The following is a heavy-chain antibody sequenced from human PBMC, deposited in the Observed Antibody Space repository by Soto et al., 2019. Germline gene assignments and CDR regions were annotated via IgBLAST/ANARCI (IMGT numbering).Heavy chain of an antibody. V-gene: IGHV5-51*01. CDR2: IYVADSDT. Sequence: PGESLKISCEGSGYTFSNFWIGWVRQRPGKGLESMGIIYVADSDTRYSPSFQGHVTISVDKSISTAYLQWSSLKASETAIYYCERTENPSFQFDYWGQGTLVTVSS. CDR3: ERTENPSFQFDY. J-gene: IGHJ4*02. CDR1: GYTFSNFW.